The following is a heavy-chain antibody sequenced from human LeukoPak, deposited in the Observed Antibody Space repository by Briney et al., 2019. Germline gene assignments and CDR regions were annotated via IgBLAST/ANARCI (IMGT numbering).Heavy chain of an antibody. D-gene: IGHD3-22*01. CDR3: AKRSDDGSGHYYFDY. J-gene: IGHJ4*02. CDR1: GFTFSSYA. Sequence: GGSLRLSCAASGFTFSSYAMSWVRQAPGKGLDWVSAISGSGGNTYYADSVKGRFTISRDNSKNTLYLQMNSLRAEDTAVYYCAKRSDDGSGHYYFDYWGPGTLVTVSS. V-gene: IGHV3-23*01. CDR2: ISGSGGNT.